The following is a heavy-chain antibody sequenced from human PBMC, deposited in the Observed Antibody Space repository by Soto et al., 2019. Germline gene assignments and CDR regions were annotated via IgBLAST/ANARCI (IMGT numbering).Heavy chain of an antibody. CDR2: IWYDGSNK. CDR3: AREGALGPYFDY. V-gene: IGHV3-33*01. CDR1: GFTFSSYG. J-gene: IGHJ4*02. Sequence: QPGGSLRLSCAASGFTFSSYGMHWVRQAPGKGLEWVAVIWYDGSNKYYADSVKGRFTISRDNSKNTLYLQMNSLRAEDTAVRYCAREGALGPYFDYWGQGTLVTVSS.